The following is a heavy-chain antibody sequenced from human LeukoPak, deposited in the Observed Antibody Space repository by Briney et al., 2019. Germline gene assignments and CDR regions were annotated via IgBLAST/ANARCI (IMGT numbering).Heavy chain of an antibody. J-gene: IGHJ4*02. D-gene: IGHD3-22*01. CDR2: ISGSGGST. CDR1: GFTFSNYA. Sequence: GGSLRLSCAASGFTFSNYAMSWVRQAPGKGLEWVSAISGSGGSTYYADSVKGRFTISRDNSKNTLYLQMNSLRAEDTAVYYCAKVFGSYYDSSGYYYDYWGQGTLVTVSS. CDR3: AKVFGSYYDSSGYYYDY. V-gene: IGHV3-23*01.